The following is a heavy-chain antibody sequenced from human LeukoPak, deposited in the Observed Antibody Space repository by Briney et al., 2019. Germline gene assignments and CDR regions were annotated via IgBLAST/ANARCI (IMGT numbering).Heavy chain of an antibody. CDR2: IIPIFGTA. D-gene: IGHD2-2*01. V-gene: IGHV1-69*05. Sequence: ASVKVSCKASGGTLSSYAISWVRQAPGQGLEWMGGIIPIFGTANYAQKFQGRVTITTDESTSTAYMELSSLRSEDTAVYYCARVNCSSTSCYRYTFDYWGQGTLATVSS. J-gene: IGHJ4*02. CDR1: GGTLSSYA. CDR3: ARVNCSSTSCYRYTFDY.